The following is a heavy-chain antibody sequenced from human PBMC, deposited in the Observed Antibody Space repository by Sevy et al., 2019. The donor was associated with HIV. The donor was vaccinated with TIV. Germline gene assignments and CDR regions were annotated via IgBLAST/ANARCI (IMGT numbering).Heavy chain of an antibody. D-gene: IGHD3-22*01. V-gene: IGHV3-21*01. CDR1: GFTFSYYT. CDR2: ISSGSSYI. CDR3: ARSLDYYDSSGANDY. Sequence: GGSLRLTCAASGFTFSYYTMKWVRQAPGKGLEWVSSISSGSSYISYGESVKGRFTISRDNAKNSLFLQMNSLRAEDTAVYYCARSLDYYDSSGANDYWGQGTLVTVSS. J-gene: IGHJ4*02.